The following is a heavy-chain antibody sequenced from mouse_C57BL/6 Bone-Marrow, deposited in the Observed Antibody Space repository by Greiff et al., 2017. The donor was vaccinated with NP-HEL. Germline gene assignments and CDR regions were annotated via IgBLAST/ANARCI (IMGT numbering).Heavy chain of an antibody. Sequence: VKLMESGPGLVQPSQSLSITCTVSGFSLTSYGVHWVRQSPGKGLEWLGVIWSGGSTDYNAAFISRLSISKDNSKSQVFFKMNSLQADDTAIYYCARNGHYYGSSPLAYRGQGTLVTVSA. CDR3: ARNGHYYGSSPLAY. CDR1: GFSLTSYG. D-gene: IGHD1-1*01. CDR2: IWSGGST. J-gene: IGHJ3*01. V-gene: IGHV2-2*01.